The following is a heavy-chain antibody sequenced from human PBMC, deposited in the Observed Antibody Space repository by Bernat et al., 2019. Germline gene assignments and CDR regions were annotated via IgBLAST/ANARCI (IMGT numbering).Heavy chain of an antibody. Sequence: QLQLQESGPGLVKPSETLSLTCTVSGGSISSSSYYWGWIRQPPGKGLEWIGSIYYSGSTYYNPSLKSRVTISVDTSKNQFSLKLSSVTAADTAVYYCAYRVVPAAMNYCYYYGMDVWGQGTTVTVSS. J-gene: IGHJ6*02. CDR3: AYRVVPAAMNYCYYYGMDV. CDR1: GGSISSSSYY. V-gene: IGHV4-39*01. CDR2: IYYSGST. D-gene: IGHD2-2*01.